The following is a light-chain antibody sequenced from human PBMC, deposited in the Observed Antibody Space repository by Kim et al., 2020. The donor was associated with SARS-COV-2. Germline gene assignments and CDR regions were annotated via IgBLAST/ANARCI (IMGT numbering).Light chain of an antibody. J-gene: IGKJ1*01. CDR3: LHDYNYVWT. Sequence: ASGGDRVTITCRASQRFRNEVGWSQQKPLTAPKLLFYAASTLQSGVPSRFCGSGSGTDFTLSLTALQPVDFSTYYCLHDYNYVWTFGQGTQVDI. V-gene: IGKV1-6*01. CDR2: AAS. CDR1: QRFRNE.